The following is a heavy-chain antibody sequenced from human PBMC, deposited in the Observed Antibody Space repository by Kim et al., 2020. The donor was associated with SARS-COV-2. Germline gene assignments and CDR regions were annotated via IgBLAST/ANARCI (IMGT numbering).Heavy chain of an antibody. Sequence: GGSLRLSCVASGFSFRNTWMSWVRQGPGKGLEWVGRIKSKTAGGTTDYAAPVKGRFTISRDDPQNTLYLQMNSLKTEDTALYYCTTEDGDSGGAFRIWGQGTMVTVS. J-gene: IGHJ3*02. V-gene: IGHV3-15*01. CDR3: TTEDGDSGGAFRI. D-gene: IGHD1-26*01. CDR1: GFSFRNTW. CDR2: IKSKTAGGTT.